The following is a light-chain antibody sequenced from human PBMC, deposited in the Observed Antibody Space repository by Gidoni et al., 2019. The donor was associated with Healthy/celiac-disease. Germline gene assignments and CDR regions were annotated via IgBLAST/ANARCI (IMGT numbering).Light chain of an antibody. CDR2: YDS. CDR3: QVWDSSSDHVV. Sequence: SSVLPQPPSLSVAPGKTARITCGGNNIGRKSVHWYQQKPGQAPVLVIYYDSDRPSGLPERFSGSNSGNTATLTISRVEAGDEADYYCQVWDSSSDHVVFGGGTKLTVL. V-gene: IGLV3-21*04. CDR1: NIGRKS. J-gene: IGLJ2*01.